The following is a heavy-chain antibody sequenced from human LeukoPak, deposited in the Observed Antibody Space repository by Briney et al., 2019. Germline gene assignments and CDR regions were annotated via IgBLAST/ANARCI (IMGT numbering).Heavy chain of an antibody. CDR2: INPNSGGT. D-gene: IGHD5-12*01. V-gene: IGHV1-2*02. Sequence: GASVKVSCKASGYTFTGYYMHWVRQAPGQGLEWMGWINPNSGGTNYAQKFQGRVTMTRDTSISTDYMELSRLRSDDTAVYYCARESPIVATFNWFDPWGQGTLVTVSS. J-gene: IGHJ5*02. CDR1: GYTFTGYY. CDR3: ARESPIVATFNWFDP.